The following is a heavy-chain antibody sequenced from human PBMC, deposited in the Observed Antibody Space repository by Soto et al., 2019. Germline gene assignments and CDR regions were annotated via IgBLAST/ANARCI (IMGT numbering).Heavy chain of an antibody. CDR1: GGSISSYY. Sequence: SETLSLTCTVSGGSISSYYWSWIRQPPGKGLEWILYIYYSGSTNYKPSLKSRVTISVDTSKNQFSLKLSSVTAADTAVYYCARVKDTAMVHYYYYGMHXWGQGTTFTVS. CDR3: ARVKDTAMVHYYYYGMHX. V-gene: IGHV4-59*01. D-gene: IGHD5-18*01. J-gene: IGHJ6*02. CDR2: IYYSGST.